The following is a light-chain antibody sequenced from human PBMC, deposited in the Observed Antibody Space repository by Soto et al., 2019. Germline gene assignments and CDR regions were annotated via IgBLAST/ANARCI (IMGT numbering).Light chain of an antibody. Sequence: EIVLTQPPATRSLSPGARATLSCRASQRIGTNLAWYRQKPGQGPRLLVYHASNRATGIPARFSGSGSGTDFTLTISSREPEDFAVYYCQHRSSWPGTWTFGQGTKVEIK. CDR2: HAS. J-gene: IGKJ1*01. CDR3: QHRSSWPGTWT. CDR1: QRIGTN. V-gene: IGKV3-11*01.